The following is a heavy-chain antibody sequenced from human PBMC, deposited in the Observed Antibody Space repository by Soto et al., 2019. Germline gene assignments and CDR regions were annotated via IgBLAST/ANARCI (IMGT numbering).Heavy chain of an antibody. J-gene: IGHJ3*02. D-gene: IGHD3-3*01. Sequence: GGSLRLSCAASGFTFSSFWMTWVRQAPGKGLEWVANIKLDGSEKYYVDSVRGRFTISRDNAKNSLYLQMNSLRAEDTAVYFCARPWNTDYTTDAFDIWGQGTMVTVSS. V-gene: IGHV3-7*01. CDR2: IKLDGSEK. CDR1: GFTFSSFW. CDR3: ARPWNTDYTTDAFDI.